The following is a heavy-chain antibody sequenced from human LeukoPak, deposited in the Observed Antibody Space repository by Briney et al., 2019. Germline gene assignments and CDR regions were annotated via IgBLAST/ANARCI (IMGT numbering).Heavy chain of an antibody. CDR3: ARGFGYSSSWYEY. J-gene: IGHJ4*02. V-gene: IGHV4-59*01. Sequence: SETLSLTCTVCGGSISSYYLSWLRQPPGKGLEWIGYIYYSGSTNYNPSLKSRVTISVDTSKNQFSLKLSSVTAADTALYYCARGFGYSSSWYEYWGQGNLVTVSS. CDR2: IYYSGST. D-gene: IGHD6-13*01. CDR1: GGSISSYY.